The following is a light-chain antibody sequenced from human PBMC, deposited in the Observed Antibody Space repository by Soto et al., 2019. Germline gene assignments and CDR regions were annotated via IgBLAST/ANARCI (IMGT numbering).Light chain of an antibody. CDR3: QPYNTWPIT. J-gene: IGKJ5*01. CDR1: QSISDK. Sequence: EVLMTQSPDTLYVSPGERVTLSCRASQSISDKLAWYQKKPGQGPRLLVYRGSIRTLGITARFSGSESGTELTLTISSLQSDDFAVYYCQPYNTWPITFGQGTRMEIK. V-gene: IGKV3-15*01. CDR2: RGS.